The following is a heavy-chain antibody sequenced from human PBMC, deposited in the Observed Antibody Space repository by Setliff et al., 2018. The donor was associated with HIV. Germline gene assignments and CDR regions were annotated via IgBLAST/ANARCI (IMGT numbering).Heavy chain of an antibody. D-gene: IGHD3-22*01. CDR3: ARDPHYFDRSGYYSYFYFDF. V-gene: IGHV4-39*07. Sequence: SETLSLTCTISGGSISAESYSWAWIRQPPGKGLEWIGAINYSGTTYYNPSLQSRGTMAVDTSKNQLSLKLTSMTAADTAVYYCARDPHYFDRSGYYSYFYFDFWGQGTLVTVSS. CDR2: INYSGTT. J-gene: IGHJ4*02. CDR1: GGSISAESYS.